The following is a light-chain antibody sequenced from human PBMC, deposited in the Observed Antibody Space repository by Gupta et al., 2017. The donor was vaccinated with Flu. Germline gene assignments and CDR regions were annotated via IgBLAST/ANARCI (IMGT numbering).Light chain of an antibody. CDR1: SIDIASYNL. J-gene: IGLJ2*01. CDR2: EDR. V-gene: IGLV2-23*01. CDR3: CSYAGRSSVV. Sequence: QSALTQPASVSGSPGQSITISCTGTSIDIASYNLVSWYQHHPGKAPKLVVYEDRKWPSGVSSRCSGSKSGTTASMTISGLQAEDDADYYCCSYAGRSSVVFGGGTKLTVL.